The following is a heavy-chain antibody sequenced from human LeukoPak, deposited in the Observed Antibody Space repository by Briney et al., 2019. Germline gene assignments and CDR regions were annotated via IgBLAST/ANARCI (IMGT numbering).Heavy chain of an antibody. Sequence: GGSLRLSCAASGFTFSNSAMSWVRQAPGKGLEWVSTLSGSGITTYYADSVKGRFTISRDNSKSTLYLQMNSLRAEDTAVYYCAKGIYSSGWSYFDYWGHGTLVTVSS. D-gene: IGHD6-19*01. V-gene: IGHV3-23*01. CDR3: AKGIYSSGWSYFDY. CDR2: LSGSGITT. J-gene: IGHJ4*01. CDR1: GFTFSNSA.